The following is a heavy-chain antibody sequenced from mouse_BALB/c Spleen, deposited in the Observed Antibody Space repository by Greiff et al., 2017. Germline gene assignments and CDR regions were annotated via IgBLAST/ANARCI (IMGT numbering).Heavy chain of an antibody. D-gene: IGHD1-1*01. CDR1: GYTFTSYW. Sequence: VQLQQSGTVLARPGASVKMSCKASGYTFTSYWMHWVKQRPGQGLEWIGAIYPGNSDTSYNQKFKGKAKLTAVTSTSTAYMELSSLTNEDSAVYYCTKYYYGSSPSWFAYWGQGTLVTVSA. J-gene: IGHJ3*01. CDR2: IYPGNSDT. CDR3: TKYYYGSSPSWFAY. V-gene: IGHV1-5*01.